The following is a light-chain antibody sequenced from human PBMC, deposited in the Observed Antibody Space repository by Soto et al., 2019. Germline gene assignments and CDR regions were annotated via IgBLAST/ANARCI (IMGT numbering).Light chain of an antibody. CDR2: GAS. Sequence: EIVLTQSPGTLSLSPGEGATLSCRASQSVSSTYLGWYQQKPGQAPRLLIYGASSRATGIPDRFSGSGSGTDFTLTISRLEPEDVAVYYCQQYGSSRTWTFGQGTKVDIK. CDR3: QQYGSSRTWT. J-gene: IGKJ1*01. CDR1: QSVSSTY. V-gene: IGKV3-20*01.